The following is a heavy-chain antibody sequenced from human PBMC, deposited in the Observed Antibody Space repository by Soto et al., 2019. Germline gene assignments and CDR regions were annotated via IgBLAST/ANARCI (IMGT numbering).Heavy chain of an antibody. CDR3: ARDEGFTVY. D-gene: IGHD2-15*01. Sequence: PGGSLRLSCAASGFTFSNAWMSWVRQAPGKGLEWVGRIKGEADGGTTDYAAPVKGRITISRDHSKDTLYLQMSSLRAEDTAVYYCARDEGFTVYWGQGTLVTVSS. CDR1: GFTFSNAW. V-gene: IGHV3-15*01. CDR2: IKGEADGGTT. J-gene: IGHJ4*02.